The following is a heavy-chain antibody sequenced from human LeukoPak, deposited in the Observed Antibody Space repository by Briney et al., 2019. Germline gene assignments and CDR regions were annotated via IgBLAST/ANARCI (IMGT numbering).Heavy chain of an antibody. D-gene: IGHD5-18*01. J-gene: IGHJ3*02. CDR1: GGTFSSHA. V-gene: IGHV1-69*05. CDR3: ARLRGEGYSYGEGDAFDI. CDR2: IIPIFGTT. Sequence: SVKVSCKASGGTFSSHAISWVRQAPGQGLEWVGGIIPIFGTTNYAQKFQGRVTITTDESTSTAYMELSSLRSEDTAVYYCARLRGEGYSYGEGDAFDIWGQGTMVTVSS.